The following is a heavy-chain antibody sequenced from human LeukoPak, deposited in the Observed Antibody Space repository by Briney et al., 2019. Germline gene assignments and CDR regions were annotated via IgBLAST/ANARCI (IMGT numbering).Heavy chain of an antibody. CDR3: ARLPTYFGGGSGYYDY. J-gene: IGHJ4*02. V-gene: IGHV3-30*03. Sequence: GGSLRLSCAASGFTFSSYGMHWVRQAPGKGLEWVAVISYDGSNKYYADSVKGRFTISRDNSKNTLYLQMNSLRAEDTAVYYCARLPTYFGGGSGYYDYWGQGTLVTVSS. CDR1: GFTFSSYG. CDR2: ISYDGSNK. D-gene: IGHD3-22*01.